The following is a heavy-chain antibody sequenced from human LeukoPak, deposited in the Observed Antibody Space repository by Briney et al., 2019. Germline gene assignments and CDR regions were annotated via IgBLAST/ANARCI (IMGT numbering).Heavy chain of an antibody. D-gene: IGHD3-9*01. Sequence: GGSLRLSCAASGFTFSSYAMSWVHQAPGKGLEWVSAISGSGGSTYYADSVKGRFTISRDNSKNTLYLQMNSLRAEDTAVYYCAKSSLYYDILTGFIHDAFDIWGQGTMVTVSS. CDR2: ISGSGGST. CDR3: AKSSLYYDILTGFIHDAFDI. V-gene: IGHV3-23*01. CDR1: GFTFSSYA. J-gene: IGHJ3*02.